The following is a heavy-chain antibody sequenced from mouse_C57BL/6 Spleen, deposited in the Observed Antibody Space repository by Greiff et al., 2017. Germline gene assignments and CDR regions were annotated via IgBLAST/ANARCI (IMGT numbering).Heavy chain of an antibody. CDR1: GYTFTSYW. V-gene: IGHV1-55*01. Sequence: QVQLKQPGAELVKPGASVKMSCKASGYTFTSYWITWVKQRPGQGLEWIGDIYPGSGSTNYNEKFKSKATLTVDTSSSTAYMQLSSLTSEDSAVYYCASNYYGSSYDYFDYWGQGTTLTVSS. CDR2: IYPGSGST. CDR3: ASNYYGSSYDYFDY. D-gene: IGHD1-1*01. J-gene: IGHJ2*01.